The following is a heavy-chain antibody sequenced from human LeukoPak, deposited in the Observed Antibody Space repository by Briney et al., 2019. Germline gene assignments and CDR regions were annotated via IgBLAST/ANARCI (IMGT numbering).Heavy chain of an antibody. CDR1: GGTFSSYA. CDR3: ARRTNPYSSSSGGFDP. Sequence: SVKVSCKASGGTFSSYAISWVRQAPGQGLEWMGGIIPIFGTANYAQKFQGRVTITTDESTSTAYMELSSLRSEDTAVYYCARRTNPYSSSSGGFDPWGQGTLVTVSS. CDR2: IIPIFGTA. V-gene: IGHV1-69*05. D-gene: IGHD6-6*01. J-gene: IGHJ5*02.